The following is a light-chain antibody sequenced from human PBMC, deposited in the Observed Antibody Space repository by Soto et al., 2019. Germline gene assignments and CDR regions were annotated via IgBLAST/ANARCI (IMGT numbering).Light chain of an antibody. CDR3: QQYYDYWT. J-gene: IGKJ1*01. CDR2: KTS. V-gene: IGKV1-5*03. CDR1: QSIGSG. Sequence: DIQMTQSPSTLSASVGDRVTITCRASQSIGSGLAWYQQKPGKAPNLLIYKTSSLETGVPSRFSGSGSGTEFTLTISSLQPDDFATYYCQQYYDYWTFGQGTKVDIK.